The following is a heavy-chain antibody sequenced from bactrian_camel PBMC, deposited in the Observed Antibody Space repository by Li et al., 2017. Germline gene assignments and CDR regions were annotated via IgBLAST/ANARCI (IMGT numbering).Heavy chain of an antibody. Sequence: VQLVESGGGLVQPGGSLKLVCKTSGFTFRLADMSWFRQSPGKEPEAVAAIRRDDLTAYTDSVKGRFTISQDNAKNTLYLQLNSLKTEDTAMYYCVTGWSLGDFGYWARGPRSPSP. CDR1: GFTFRLAD. V-gene: IGHV3S67*01. D-gene: IGHD6*01. CDR2: IRRDDLT. CDR3: VTGWSLGDFGY. J-gene: IGHJ6*01.